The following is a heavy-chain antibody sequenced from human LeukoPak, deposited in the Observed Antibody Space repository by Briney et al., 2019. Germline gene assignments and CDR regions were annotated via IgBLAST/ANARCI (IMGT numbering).Heavy chain of an antibody. J-gene: IGHJ6*02. CDR1: GYTFTSYG. CDR3: ARDRPRRNYYYGMDV. CDR2: ISAYNGNT. Sequence: GASVKVSCKASGYTFTSYGISWVRQAPGQGLEWMGWISAYNGNTNYAQKLQGRVTMTTETSTSTAYMELRSLRSDDTAVYYCARDRPRRNYYYGMDVWGQGTTVTVSS. D-gene: IGHD6-6*01. V-gene: IGHV1-18*01.